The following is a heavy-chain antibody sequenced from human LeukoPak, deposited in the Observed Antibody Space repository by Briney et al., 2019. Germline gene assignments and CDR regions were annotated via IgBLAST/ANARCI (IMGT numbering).Heavy chain of an antibody. V-gene: IGHV3-74*03. CDR2: MNYDGSST. CDR1: GLTLSNYW. J-gene: IGHJ4*02. CDR3: ARVPVVRYFDW. D-gene: IGHD3-9*01. Sequence: GGSLRLSCAASGLTLSNYWMHWVRQAPGKGLVWVSRMNYDGSSTTYADSVRGRFTISRDNAKNSLYLQMNSLRAEDTAVYYCARVPVVRYFDWWGQGTLVTVSS.